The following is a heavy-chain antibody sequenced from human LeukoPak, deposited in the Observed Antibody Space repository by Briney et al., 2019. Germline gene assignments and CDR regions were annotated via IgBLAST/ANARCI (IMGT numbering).Heavy chain of an antibody. D-gene: IGHD3-10*01. CDR2: MNPNSGNT. CDR3: AREDTTMVQGVIDYYYYYLDV. V-gene: IGHV1-8*01. J-gene: IGHJ6*03. Sequence: ASVKVSCKASGYTFTSYDINWVRQATGQGLEWMGWMNPNSGNTGYAQKFQGRVTMTRNTSISTAYMELSSLRSEDTAVYYCAREDTTMVQGVIDYYYYYLDVWGKGTTVTVSS. CDR1: GYTFTSYD.